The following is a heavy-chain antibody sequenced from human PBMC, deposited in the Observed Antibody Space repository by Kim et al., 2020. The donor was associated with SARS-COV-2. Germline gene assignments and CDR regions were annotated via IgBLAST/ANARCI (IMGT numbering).Heavy chain of an antibody. Sequence: AVSVKSRITINPDTSKNQFSLQLNSVTPEDTAVYYCARVTAAGGYYGMDVWGQGTTVTVSS. D-gene: IGHD6-13*01. CDR3: ARVTAAGGYYGMDV. J-gene: IGHJ6*02. V-gene: IGHV6-1*01.